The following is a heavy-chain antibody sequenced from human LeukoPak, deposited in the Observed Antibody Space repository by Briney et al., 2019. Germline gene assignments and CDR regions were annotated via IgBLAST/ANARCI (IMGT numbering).Heavy chain of an antibody. CDR3: ATGERMVRGDGVDY. V-gene: IGHV3-66*01. D-gene: IGHD3-10*01. CDR1: GFTFSNYA. CDR2: IYSGGST. Sequence: GGSLRLSCAASGFTFSNYALVWVRQAPGKGLEWVSVIYSGGSTYYADSVKGRFTISRDNSKNTLYLQMNSLRAEDTAVYFCATGERMVRGDGVDYWGQGTLVTVSS. J-gene: IGHJ4*02.